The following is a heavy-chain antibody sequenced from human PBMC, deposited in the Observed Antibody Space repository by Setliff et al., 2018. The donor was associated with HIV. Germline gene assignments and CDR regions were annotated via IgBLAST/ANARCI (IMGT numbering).Heavy chain of an antibody. CDR2: IYYSGST. V-gene: IGHV4-39*07. CDR3: ARSSRSSPFWFDY. D-gene: IGHD6-6*01. J-gene: IGHJ4*01. Sequence: ETLSLTCTVSGGSIWNYYWSWIRQPPGKGLEWIGTIYYSGSTHSNPSLKSRLTISVDTSSNQFSLKLNSVTAADTAIYYCARSSRSSPFWFDYWGLGTLVTVSS. CDR1: GGSIWNYY.